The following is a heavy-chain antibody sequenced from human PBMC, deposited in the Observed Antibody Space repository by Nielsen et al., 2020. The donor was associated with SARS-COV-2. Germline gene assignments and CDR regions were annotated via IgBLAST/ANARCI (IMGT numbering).Heavy chain of an antibody. CDR1: GFTFSSYG. V-gene: IGHV3-30*18. CDR3: AKGRLEWELLAPFDY. CDR2: ISDDGTNK. J-gene: IGHJ4*02. D-gene: IGHD1-26*01. Sequence: GESLKISCAASGFTFSSYGMHWVRQAPGKGLEWVAVISDDGTNKYYTDSVKGRFTISRDNSKNTLFLQMNSLRAEDTAVYYCAKGRLEWELLAPFDYWGQGNLVTVSS.